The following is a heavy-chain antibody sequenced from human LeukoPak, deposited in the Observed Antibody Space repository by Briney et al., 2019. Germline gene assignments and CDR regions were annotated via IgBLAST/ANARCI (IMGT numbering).Heavy chain of an antibody. CDR2: IDPRSGDT. CDR3: AREYSSGKIYYKNFDY. Sequence: ASVKVSCKASGGTFSSYAISWVRQAPGQGLEWMGCIDPRSGDTKSVQKFQGWVTLTRDTSISTTYVELSRLTSDDTAVYYCAREYSSGKIYYKNFDYWGQGTLVTVSS. J-gene: IGHJ4*02. CDR1: GGTFSSYA. D-gene: IGHD2-15*01. V-gene: IGHV1-2*04.